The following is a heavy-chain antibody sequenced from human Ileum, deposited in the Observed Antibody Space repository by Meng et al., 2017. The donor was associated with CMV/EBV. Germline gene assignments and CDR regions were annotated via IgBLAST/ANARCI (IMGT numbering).Heavy chain of an antibody. Sequence: GESLKISCAASEFRFSDYAMSWVRQAPGKGLECVSAISGSGDITYYADSVRGRFTVSRDNGDNTLYLQMDSLRVEDTALYYCAGESGVPNGMDVWGQGTTVTGSS. CDR1: EFRFSDYA. V-gene: IGHV3-23*01. D-gene: IGHD2-2*01. J-gene: IGHJ6*02. CDR2: ISGSGDIT. CDR3: AGESGVPNGMDV.